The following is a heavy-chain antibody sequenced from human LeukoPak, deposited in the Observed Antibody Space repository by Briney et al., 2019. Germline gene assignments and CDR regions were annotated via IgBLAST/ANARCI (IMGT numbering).Heavy chain of an antibody. CDR2: ISGSGGST. Sequence: GGSLRLSCAASGFTFSSYAMSWVRHAPGKGLEWVSAISGSGGSTYYADSVKGRFTISRDNSKNTLYLQMNSLRAEDTAVYYCATDLDSSYYYYYMDVWGKGTTVTVSS. V-gene: IGHV3-23*01. D-gene: IGHD2/OR15-2a*01. CDR3: ATDLDSSYYYYYMDV. CDR1: GFTFSSYA. J-gene: IGHJ6*03.